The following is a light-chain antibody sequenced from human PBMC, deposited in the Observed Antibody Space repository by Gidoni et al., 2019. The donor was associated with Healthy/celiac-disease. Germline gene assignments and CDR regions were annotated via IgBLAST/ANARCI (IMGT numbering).Light chain of an antibody. CDR3: QKYNNWPPWT. Sequence: EIVMTQSPATLSVSPGERATLTCRASQSVSSNLAWYQQKPGQAPRLRIYGESTRATGIPARLSGSGSGTEFTLTISSLQSEDFAVYYCQKYNNWPPWTFGQGTKVEIK. V-gene: IGKV3-15*01. CDR2: GES. CDR1: QSVSSN. J-gene: IGKJ1*01.